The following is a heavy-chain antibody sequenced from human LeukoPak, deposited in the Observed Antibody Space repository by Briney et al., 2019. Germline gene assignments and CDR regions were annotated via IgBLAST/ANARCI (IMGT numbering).Heavy chain of an antibody. Sequence: GGSLRLSCAASGFTFSSYSMNWVRQAPGKGLVWVALIYGDGSFTRYADSVKGRFTISRDNARNTVYLQMNSLRVEDTAVYYCARVCETNGYLYWGQGSLVTVSS. D-gene: IGHD2-8*01. J-gene: IGHJ4*02. CDR2: IYGDGSFT. CDR1: GFTFSSYS. CDR3: ARVCETNGYLY. V-gene: IGHV3-74*01.